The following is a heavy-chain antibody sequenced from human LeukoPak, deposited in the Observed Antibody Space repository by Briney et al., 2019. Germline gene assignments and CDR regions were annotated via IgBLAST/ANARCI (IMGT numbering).Heavy chain of an antibody. Sequence: SLRLSCAASGFTFDDYAMHWVRQVPGKGLEWVSGISWNSGSIGYADSVKGRFTISRDNAKNSLYLQMNSLRAEDMALYYCAKGYSNYLGVVDYWGQGTLVTVSS. J-gene: IGHJ4*02. CDR2: ISWNSGSI. V-gene: IGHV3-9*03. CDR3: AKGYSNYLGVVDY. CDR1: GFTFDDYA. D-gene: IGHD4-11*01.